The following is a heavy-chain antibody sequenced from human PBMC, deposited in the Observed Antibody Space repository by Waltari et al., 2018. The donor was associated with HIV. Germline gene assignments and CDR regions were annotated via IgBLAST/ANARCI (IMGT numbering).Heavy chain of an antibody. CDR2: INQAGTER. V-gene: IGHV3-7*01. CDR3: ATTHGSGDYDNDFDY. J-gene: IGHJ4*02. CDR1: GCTFSFFW. Sequence: EVRLVESGGGWVQPGGSLTLTCETSGCTFSFFWLSGVRQAPGKGLEWVANINQAGTERHYVDSVRGRFTISRDNGKRSSFLQMNSLTVEDTAVYYCATTHGSGDYDNDFDYWGQGTLV. D-gene: IGHD3-10*01.